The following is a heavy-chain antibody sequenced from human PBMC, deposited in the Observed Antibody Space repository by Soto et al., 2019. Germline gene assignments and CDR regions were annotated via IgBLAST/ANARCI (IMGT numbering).Heavy chain of an antibody. D-gene: IGHD6-19*01. V-gene: IGHV1-8*01. J-gene: IGHJ6*02. Sequence: ASVKVSCKASGYTFTSYDINWVRQATGQGLEWMGWMNPNSGNTGYAQKFQGRVTMTRNTSISTAYMELSSLRSEDTAVYYCARGNGAVAGRYYYYGMDVRGQGTTVTVSS. CDR2: MNPNSGNT. CDR3: ARGNGAVAGRYYYYGMDV. CDR1: GYTFTSYD.